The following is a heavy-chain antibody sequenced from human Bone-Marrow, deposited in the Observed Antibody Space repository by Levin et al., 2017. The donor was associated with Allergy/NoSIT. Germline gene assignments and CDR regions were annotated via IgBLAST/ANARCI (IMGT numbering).Heavy chain of an antibody. D-gene: IGHD2-21*02. CDR1: GYKFTKYG. J-gene: IGHJ3*01. CDR2: INNYDGYT. V-gene: IGHV1-18*01. CDR3: ARVAGELGWYHDGGADDAFDF. Sequence: ASVKVSCKASGYKFTKYGISWVRQAPGQGLEWMGWINNYDGYTKYAQNLQGRVTMDTDTLTDTAYMELRSLRSDDTAVYYCARVAGELGWYHDGGADDAFDFWGQGTLVTVS.